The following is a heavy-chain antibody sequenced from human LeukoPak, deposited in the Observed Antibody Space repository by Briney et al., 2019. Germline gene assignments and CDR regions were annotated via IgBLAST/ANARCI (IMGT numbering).Heavy chain of an antibody. V-gene: IGHV1-69*01. CDR2: IIPIFGTA. D-gene: IGHD3-10*01. CDR3: ARESVTMVRGVIGYYYGMDV. Sequence: ASVKVSCKASGGTFSSYAISWVRQAPGQGLEWMGGIIPIFGTANYAQKFQGRVTITADESTSTAYMELSSLRSEDTAVYYCARESVTMVRGVIGYYYGMDVWGQGTTVTVSS. J-gene: IGHJ6*02. CDR1: GGTFSSYA.